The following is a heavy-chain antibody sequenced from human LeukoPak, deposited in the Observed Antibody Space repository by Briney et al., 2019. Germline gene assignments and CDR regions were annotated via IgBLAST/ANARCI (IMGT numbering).Heavy chain of an antibody. CDR3: ARVKGEYCTNGVCYNIQNCRSFDY. CDR2: INPNSGGT. CDR1: GYTFTGYY. D-gene: IGHD2-8*01. Sequence: ASVKVSCKASGYTFTGYYMHWVRQAPGQGLEWMGWINPNSGGTNYAQKFQGRVTMTRDTSISTAYMELSRLRSDDTAVYYCARVKGEYCTNGVCYNIQNCRSFDYWGQGTLVTVSS. V-gene: IGHV1-2*02. J-gene: IGHJ4*02.